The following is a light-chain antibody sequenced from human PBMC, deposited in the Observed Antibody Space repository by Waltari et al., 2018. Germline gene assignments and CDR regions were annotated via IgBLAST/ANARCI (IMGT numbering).Light chain of an antibody. CDR1: SSDVCAHRH. CDR2: EFS. CDR3: SSFTNRGTVV. V-gene: IGLV2-14*01. Sequence: QSALTPPAAVSGSPGPSLTIPCTGTSSDVCAHRHISWYQQHPGKAPTFIIYEFSNRPLGVSTLFTGSKSGNTASLTISGLQPEDEADYYCSSFTNRGTVVFGGGTTLTVL. J-gene: IGLJ2*01.